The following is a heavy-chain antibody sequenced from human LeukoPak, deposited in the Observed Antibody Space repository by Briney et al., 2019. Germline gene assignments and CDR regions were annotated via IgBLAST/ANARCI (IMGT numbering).Heavy chain of an antibody. Sequence: SETLSLTCTVSGGSISSGSYHWSWIRQPAGKGLEWIGRIYTSGSTNYNPSLKSRVTISVDTSKNQFSLRLSSVTAADTAVYYCARGGYNLHYWGQGTLVTVSS. CDR3: ARGGYNLHY. CDR1: GGSISSGSYH. V-gene: IGHV4-61*02. CDR2: IYTSGST. D-gene: IGHD5-24*01. J-gene: IGHJ4*02.